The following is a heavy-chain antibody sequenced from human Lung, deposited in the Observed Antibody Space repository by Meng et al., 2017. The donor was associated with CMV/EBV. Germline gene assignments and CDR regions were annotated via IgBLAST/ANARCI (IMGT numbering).Heavy chain of an antibody. D-gene: IGHD6-19*01. CDR1: GIRFSDYY. CDR3: ARVLLDVRGWYYQGMDV. CDR2: ISSSYAV. J-gene: IGHJ6*02. V-gene: IGHV3-11*04. Sequence: SCAASGIRFSDYYMTWIRQAPGKALEWVSYISSSYAVDYADSLKGRFTIPRDNAKNSMYLQMNSLRAEDTAIYYCARVLLDVRGWYYQGMDVWGQGXTVTVSS.